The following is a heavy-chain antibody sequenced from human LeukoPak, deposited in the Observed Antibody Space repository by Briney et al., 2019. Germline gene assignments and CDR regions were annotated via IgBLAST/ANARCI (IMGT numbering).Heavy chain of an antibody. CDR3: ARGRYCSGGSCYSRPFDY. CDR2: IHTSGIT. CDR1: GGSITSYY. Sequence: SETLSLTCTVSGGSITSYYWSCIRQPAGKGLEWIGRIHTSGITNYNPSLKSRVTMSVDTSKNQFSLKLSSVTAADTAVYYCARGRYCSGGSCYSRPFDYWGQGTLVTVSS. D-gene: IGHD2-15*01. J-gene: IGHJ4*02. V-gene: IGHV4-4*07.